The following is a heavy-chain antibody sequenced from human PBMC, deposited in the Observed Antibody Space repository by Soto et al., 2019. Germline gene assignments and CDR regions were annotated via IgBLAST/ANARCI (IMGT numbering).Heavy chain of an antibody. CDR2: VYYSGST. CDR3: ARSGYNWNSVGAQGSWFDP. J-gene: IGHJ5*02. CDR1: GGSISSGSYY. Sequence: PSETLSLTCTVSGGSISSGSYYWSWIRQHPGKGLEWIGYVYYSGSTYYNPSLKSRVTISVDTSKNQFSLKLSSVTAADTAVYYCARSGYNWNSVGAQGSWFDPWGQGTLVTVSS. V-gene: IGHV4-31*03. D-gene: IGHD1-7*01.